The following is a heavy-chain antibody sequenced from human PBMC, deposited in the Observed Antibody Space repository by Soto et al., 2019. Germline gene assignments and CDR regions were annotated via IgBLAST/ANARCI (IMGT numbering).Heavy chain of an antibody. CDR3: ARGPCGGDCYGDAFDI. Sequence: SQTLALPCVVSGDSVSSNSAAWSLIRQSPSRGLEWLGRTYYRSKWYNDYAVSVKSRITINPDTSKNQFSLRLNSVTPEDTAVYYCARGPCGGDCYGDAFDIWGQGTMVTVSS. CDR2: TYYRSKWYN. J-gene: IGHJ3*02. V-gene: IGHV6-1*01. CDR1: GDSVSSNSAA. D-gene: IGHD2-21*02.